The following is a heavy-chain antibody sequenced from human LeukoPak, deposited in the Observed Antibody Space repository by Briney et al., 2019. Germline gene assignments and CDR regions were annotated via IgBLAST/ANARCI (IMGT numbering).Heavy chain of an antibody. V-gene: IGHV3-23*01. J-gene: IGHJ4*02. CDR1: GFTFSSYA. Sequence: GGSLRLSCAASGFTFSSYAMSWVRQAPGKGLEWVSAITGSGGTTYYADSVMGRFTISRDNSKNTLSLQMNSLRAEDTAVYYCAKSGLSRFDYWGQGTLVTVSS. D-gene: IGHD4/OR15-4a*01. CDR3: AKSGLSRFDY. CDR2: ITGSGGTT.